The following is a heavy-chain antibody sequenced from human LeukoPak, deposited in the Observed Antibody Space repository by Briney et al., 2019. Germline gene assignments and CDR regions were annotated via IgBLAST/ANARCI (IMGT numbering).Heavy chain of an antibody. CDR2: IRYDGSTK. CDR1: GFTFSSYC. CDR3: AKDEEWFGELSQFDY. V-gene: IGHV3-30*02. J-gene: IGHJ4*02. D-gene: IGHD3-10*01. Sequence: GGSLRLSCAASGFTFSSYCMHWVRQAPGKGLEWVAFIRYDGSTKYYADSVRGRFTISRDNSKNTLYLKMNSLRAEDTAVYYCAKDEEWFGELSQFDYWGQGTLVTVSS.